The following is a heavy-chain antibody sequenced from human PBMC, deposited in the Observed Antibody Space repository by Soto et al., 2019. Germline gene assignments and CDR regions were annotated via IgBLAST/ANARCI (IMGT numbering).Heavy chain of an antibody. CDR1: GFTFSSYS. V-gene: IGHV3-23*01. CDR3: AKKVNTGPGSQYFNH. Sequence: GGSLRLSCAASGFTFSSYSMSWVRQAPGKGLEWVSGFRTGGDDATAYYADSVKGRFTISRDNSKNMLFLQMNSLRAEDTAIYYCAKKVNTGPGSQYFNHCGQGTLVTVFS. J-gene: IGHJ4*02. D-gene: IGHD3-10*01. CDR2: FRTGGDDATA.